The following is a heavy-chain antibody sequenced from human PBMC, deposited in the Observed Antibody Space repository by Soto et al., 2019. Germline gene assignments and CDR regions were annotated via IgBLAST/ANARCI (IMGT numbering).Heavy chain of an antibody. CDR3: ARQCRGVTCHWFVP. Sequence: SETLSLTCTASSGSISSTIYSWDWIRQPPGKGLEWIGGIFYSGSTYYNPSLKSRVTISVDTSKNQFSLTLTSVTAADTAVYYCARQCRGVTCHWFVPWGQGTLVTVPQ. V-gene: IGHV4-39*01. CDR2: IFYSGST. CDR1: SGSISSTIYS. D-gene: IGHD2-15*01. J-gene: IGHJ5*02.